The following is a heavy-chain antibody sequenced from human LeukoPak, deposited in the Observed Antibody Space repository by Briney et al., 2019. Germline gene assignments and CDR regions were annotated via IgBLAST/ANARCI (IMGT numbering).Heavy chain of an antibody. CDR3: ARGRGCSGGSCLEYFQH. CDR1: GGSISSYY. CDR2: IYYSGST. V-gene: IGHV4-59*12. J-gene: IGHJ1*01. D-gene: IGHD2-15*01. Sequence: SETLSLTCTVSGGSISSYYWSWIRQPPGKGLEWIGYIYYSGSTNYNPSLKSRVTISVDTSKNQFSLKLSSVTAADTAVYYCARGRGCSGGSCLEYFQHWGQGTLVTVSS.